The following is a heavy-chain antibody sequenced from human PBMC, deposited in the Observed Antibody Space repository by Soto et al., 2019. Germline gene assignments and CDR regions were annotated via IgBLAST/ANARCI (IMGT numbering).Heavy chain of an antibody. V-gene: IGHV3-30-3*01. CDR1: GFTFSNSA. D-gene: IGHD6-19*01. CDR3: ARDRVVAGNGEIDY. CDR2: ISYDGNNK. J-gene: IGHJ4*02. Sequence: QVQLVESGGGVVQPGRSLRLSCAASGFTFSNSAMNWARQAPGKGLEWVAVISYDGNNKYYADSVKGRFTISRDNSMSKLYLQMNILRPEDTAVYYCARDRVVAGNGEIDYWGQGTLVTVSS.